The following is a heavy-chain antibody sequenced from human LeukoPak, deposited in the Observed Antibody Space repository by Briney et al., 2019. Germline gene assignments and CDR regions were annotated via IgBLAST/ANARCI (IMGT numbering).Heavy chain of an antibody. CDR3: ARNIGGAWFDP. CDR1: GGSISSYY. D-gene: IGHD2/OR15-2a*01. CDR2: IYYSGST. Sequence: PSETLSLTCTVSGGSISSYYWSWIRQPPGKGLEWIGYIYYSGSTNYNPSLKSRVTISVDTSKNQFSLKLSSVTAADTAVYYCARNIGGAWFDPWGQGTLVTVSP. V-gene: IGHV4-59*01. J-gene: IGHJ5*02.